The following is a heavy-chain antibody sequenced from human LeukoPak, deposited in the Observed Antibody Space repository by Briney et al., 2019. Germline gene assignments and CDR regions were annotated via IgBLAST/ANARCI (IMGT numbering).Heavy chain of an antibody. CDR2: ITTGRGET. CDR3: ARGGKQWRGGNYFDS. V-gene: IGHV1-3*03. D-gene: IGHD6-19*01. CDR1: GYTFTDYA. J-gene: IGHJ4*02. Sequence: ASVRVSCKASGYTFTDYALHWVRQAPGQSLEWMGWITTGRGETRYSQEFQRRITFTRDTSASTVYMDLSDLRSEDTAVYYCARGGKQWRGGNYFDSWGQGTLVAVSS.